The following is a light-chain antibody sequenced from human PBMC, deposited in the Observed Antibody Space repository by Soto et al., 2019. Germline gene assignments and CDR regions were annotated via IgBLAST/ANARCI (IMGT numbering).Light chain of an antibody. CDR2: EVN. V-gene: IGLV2-14*01. CDR1: SSDIGAYDY. CDR3: SSFTTTSTHV. Sequence: QSALTQPASLSGSPGQSITISCTGTSSDIGAYDYVSWIQQHPGKAPKLMISEVNNRPSGVSIRFSGSKSGNTAYLTISGLQVEDEAEYFCSSFTTTSTHVFGTGTKVTVL. J-gene: IGLJ1*01.